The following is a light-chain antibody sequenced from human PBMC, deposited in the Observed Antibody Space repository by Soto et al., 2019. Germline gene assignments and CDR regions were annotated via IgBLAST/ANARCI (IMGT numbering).Light chain of an antibody. CDR1: QSVSSSY. CDR3: HQYGTAPLT. V-gene: IGKV3-20*01. Sequence: ETMMTQSPDTLSVSLGERATLSCRASQSVSSSYLAWYQQKPGQAPRLLIYGASNRATGIPDRFSGSGSGTDFTLTISRLEPEDFSVYYCHQYGTAPLTFGPGTKVDI. CDR2: GAS. J-gene: IGKJ3*01.